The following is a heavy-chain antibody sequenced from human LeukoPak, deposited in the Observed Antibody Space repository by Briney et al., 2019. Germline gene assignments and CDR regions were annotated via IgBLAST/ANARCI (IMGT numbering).Heavy chain of an antibody. Sequence: PGGSLRLSCAASGLTFSSYGMSWVRQAPGRGLEWVSTISGSGGNTYYADSVKGRFTISRDNSKNTLYLQMNSLRAEDTAVYYCARDLNCFDYWGQGTLVTVSS. CDR1: GLTFSSYG. J-gene: IGHJ4*02. CDR2: ISGSGGNT. CDR3: ARDLNCFDY. V-gene: IGHV3-23*01.